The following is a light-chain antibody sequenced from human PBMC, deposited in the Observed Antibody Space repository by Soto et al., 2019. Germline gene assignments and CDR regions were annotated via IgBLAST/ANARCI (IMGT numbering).Light chain of an antibody. CDR2: RAY. CDR1: QSIGNR. Sequence: DSQMTQSPSFLSGSVVDRVTITFLASQSIGNRLNWYQQKPGKAXKLLIYRAYTLQSGVTSRFTGSGSGTDFTLTVNSLQAEDFATYYCQQSYTLPTTFGPGTRLDIK. J-gene: IGKJ5*01. CDR3: QQSYTLPTT. V-gene: IGKV1-39*01.